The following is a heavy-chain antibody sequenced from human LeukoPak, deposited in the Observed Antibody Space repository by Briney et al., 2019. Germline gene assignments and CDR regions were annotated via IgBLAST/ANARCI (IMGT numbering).Heavy chain of an antibody. CDR1: GFTFITYT. CDR2: ISSSSNYI. Sequence: GGSLRLSSAASGFTFITYTMNWVRQAPGKGLEWVSSISSSSNYIYYADSVKGRFTISRDNAKNSLYLQMNSLRAEDTAVYYCARVLVDTAMEHFDYWGQGTLVTVSS. D-gene: IGHD5-18*01. V-gene: IGHV3-21*01. CDR3: ARVLVDTAMEHFDY. J-gene: IGHJ4*02.